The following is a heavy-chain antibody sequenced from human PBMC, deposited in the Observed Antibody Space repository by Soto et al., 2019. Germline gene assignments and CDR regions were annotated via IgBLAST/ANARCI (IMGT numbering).Heavy chain of an antibody. J-gene: IGHJ6*02. CDR1: GGSISSYY. D-gene: IGHD3-3*01. V-gene: IGHV4-59*01. Sequence: SETLSLTCTVSGGSISSYYWSWIRQPPGKGLEWIGYIYYSGSTNYNPSHKSRVTISVDTSKNQFSLKLISVTAADTAVYYFARVNYDVWSGPAPYYYYYGMDVWGQGTTVTVSS. CDR2: IYYSGST. CDR3: ARVNYDVWSGPAPYYYYYGMDV.